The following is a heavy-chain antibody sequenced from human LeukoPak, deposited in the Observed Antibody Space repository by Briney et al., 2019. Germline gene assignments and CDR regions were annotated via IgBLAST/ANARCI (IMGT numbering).Heavy chain of an antibody. D-gene: IGHD5-18*01. Sequence: GGSLRLSCAASGFTFSSYSMHWVRQAPGKVLEWVVRIGPDGSTEHYTDSVKGRFTISRDNSRKTVYLEMNSLRVEDTAVYYCARDGDYSSGYGKDYWGQGTLVTVSS. J-gene: IGHJ4*02. V-gene: IGHV3-30*03. CDR3: ARDGDYSSGYGKDY. CDR2: IGPDGSTE. CDR1: GFTFSSYS.